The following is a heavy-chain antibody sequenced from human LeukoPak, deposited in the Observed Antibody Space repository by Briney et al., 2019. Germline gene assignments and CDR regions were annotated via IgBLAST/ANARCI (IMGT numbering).Heavy chain of an antibody. J-gene: IGHJ3*02. Sequence: GGSLRLSCAASGHSFSTYAMSWVRQAPGKGLEWVSGISGSGGSTYYADSVKGRYTTSRDNSKNTLYLQMNSLRAEDTAVYYCAKDLNGKFEAFDIWGQGTMVTVSS. CDR1: GHSFSTYA. CDR2: ISGSGGST. CDR3: AKDLNGKFEAFDI. V-gene: IGHV3-23*01.